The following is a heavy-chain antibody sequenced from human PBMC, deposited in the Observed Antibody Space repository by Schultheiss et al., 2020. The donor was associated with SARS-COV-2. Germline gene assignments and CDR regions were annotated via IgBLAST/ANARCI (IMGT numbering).Heavy chain of an antibody. CDR1: GGSITRSYYY. D-gene: IGHD1-1*01. CDR2: IYYSGST. Sequence: SETLSLTCTVSGGSITRSYYYWAWIRQPPGKGLEWIGYIYYSGSTYYNPSLKSRVTISVDTSKNQFSLKLSSVTAADTAVYYCAREGSSVGGTDYWGQGTLVTVAS. J-gene: IGHJ4*02. V-gene: IGHV4-31*03. CDR3: AREGSSVGGTDY.